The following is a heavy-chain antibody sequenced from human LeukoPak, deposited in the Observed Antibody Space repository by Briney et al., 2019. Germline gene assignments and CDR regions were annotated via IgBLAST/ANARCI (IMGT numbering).Heavy chain of an antibody. Sequence: SETLSLTCTVSGGSISSSSYYWGWIRQPPGKGLEWIGSIYYSGSTYYNPSLKSRVTISVDTSKNQFSLKLSSVTAADTAVYYCARGPYDILNEFDYWGQGTLVTVSS. CDR1: GGSISSSSYY. D-gene: IGHD3-9*01. V-gene: IGHV4-39*07. J-gene: IGHJ4*02. CDR2: IYYSGST. CDR3: ARGPYDILNEFDY.